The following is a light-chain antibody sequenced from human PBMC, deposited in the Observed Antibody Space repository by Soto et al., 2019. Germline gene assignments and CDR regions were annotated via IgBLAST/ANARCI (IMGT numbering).Light chain of an antibody. J-gene: IGKJ1*01. CDR2: ATS. CDR3: QQGYSTQWT. Sequence: DIQMTQSPSSLSASVGDRVSITCRASQDIRSYLNWYQQKPGKAPELLIYATSNLQSGAPPRVSASGSGTDFTLTISSLQPEDFATYYCQQGYSTQWTSGQGTKVEIK. CDR1: QDIRSY. V-gene: IGKV1-39*01.